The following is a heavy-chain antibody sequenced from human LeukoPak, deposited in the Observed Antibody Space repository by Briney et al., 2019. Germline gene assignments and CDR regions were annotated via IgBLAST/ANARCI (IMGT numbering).Heavy chain of an antibody. CDR1: GFTFSSYT. J-gene: IGHJ1*01. CDR3: ARDDPEYFQH. CDR2: ISSSSSYI. V-gene: IGHV3-21*01. Sequence: GGSLRLSCAASGFTFSSYTMNWVRQAPGKGLEWVSSISSSSSYIYYADSVKGRFTISRDNAKNSLYLQMNSLRAEDTAVYYCARDDPEYFQHWGQGTLVTVSS.